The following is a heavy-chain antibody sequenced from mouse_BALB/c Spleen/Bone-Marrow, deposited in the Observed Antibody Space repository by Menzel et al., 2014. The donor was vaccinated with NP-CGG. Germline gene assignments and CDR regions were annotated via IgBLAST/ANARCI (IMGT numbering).Heavy chain of an antibody. CDR2: IYPYNGGT. CDR3: ARRSITTAAWFAY. J-gene: IGHJ3*01. CDR1: GYTFTDYN. Sequence: VQLQQSGPELVKPGASVKISCKASGYTFTDYNMHWVKQSHGKSLEWIGYIYPYNGGTGYNQKFKSKATLTVDNSSSTAYMELRSLTSEDSAVYYCARRSITTAAWFAYWGQGTLVTVSA. D-gene: IGHD1-2*01. V-gene: IGHV1S29*02.